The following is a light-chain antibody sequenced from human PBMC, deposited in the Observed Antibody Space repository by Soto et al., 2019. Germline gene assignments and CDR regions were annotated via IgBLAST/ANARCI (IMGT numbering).Light chain of an antibody. CDR3: QAWDKSSVI. CDR2: QDD. Sequence: SYELTQPPSVSVSPGQTASITCSGDKLGDRYASWYQQRPGQPPVLVMFQDDRRPSGIPDRFSGSNSGNTATLTISGTDTVDEADYYCQAWDKSSVIFGGGTKLTV. CDR1: KLGDRY. V-gene: IGLV3-1*01. J-gene: IGLJ2*01.